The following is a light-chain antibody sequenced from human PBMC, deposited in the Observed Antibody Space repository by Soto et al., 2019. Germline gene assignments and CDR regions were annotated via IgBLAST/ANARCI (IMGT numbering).Light chain of an antibody. CDR1: QSITRK. Sequence: LSMSPGTRSPLSCRASQSITRKVVWYQQKPGQAPKLLIFAAFTRATGVPARFSGSGSGTEFTLTIIILQPDDFAGYYCHHSTCYPKAFGQGAKLDI. CDR2: AAF. CDR3: HHSTCYPKA. V-gene: IGKV3-15*01. J-gene: IGKJ1*01.